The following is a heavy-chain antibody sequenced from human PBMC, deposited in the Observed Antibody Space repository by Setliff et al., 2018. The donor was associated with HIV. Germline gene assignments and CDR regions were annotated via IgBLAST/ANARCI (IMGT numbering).Heavy chain of an antibody. V-gene: IGHV1-46*01. CDR3: ASAGAWKRNALEI. CDR1: GYSFPNHY. D-gene: IGHD1-1*01. Sequence: ASVKVSCKPSGYSFPNHYMHWVRQAPGQGLEWMGVITPTGGSTRNTQKFQGRVAMTRDTSTSTVYMELSSLRSEDTAVYYCASAGAWKRNALEIWGKGTRVTVSS. J-gene: IGHJ3*02. CDR2: ITPTGGST.